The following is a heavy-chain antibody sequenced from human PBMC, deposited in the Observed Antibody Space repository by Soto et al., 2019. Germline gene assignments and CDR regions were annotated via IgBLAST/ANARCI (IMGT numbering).Heavy chain of an antibody. V-gene: IGHV1-69*13. CDR1: GGTFSSYA. J-gene: IGHJ6*02. CDR3: ARAGIVVVPAAMENYGMDV. D-gene: IGHD2-2*01. CDR2: IIPIFGTA. Sequence: GASVKVSCKASGGTFSSYAISWVRQAPGRGLEWMGGIIPIFGTANYAQKFQGRVTITADESTSTAYMELSSLRSEDTAVYYCARAGIVVVPAAMENYGMDVWGQGTTVTVSS.